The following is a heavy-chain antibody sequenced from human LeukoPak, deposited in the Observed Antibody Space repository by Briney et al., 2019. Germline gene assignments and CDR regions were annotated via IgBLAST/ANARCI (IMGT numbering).Heavy chain of an antibody. CDR2: ISYDGSNK. CDR3: AREGITMIVDY. V-gene: IGHV3-30-3*01. J-gene: IGHJ4*02. D-gene: IGHD3-22*01. CDR1: GFTFSSYA. Sequence: GRSLRLSCAASGFTFSSYAMHWVRQAPGKGLEWVAIISYDGSNKYYVDSVKGRFTISRDNSKNTLYLQMNSLRAEDTAVYYCAREGITMIVDYWGQGTLVTVSS.